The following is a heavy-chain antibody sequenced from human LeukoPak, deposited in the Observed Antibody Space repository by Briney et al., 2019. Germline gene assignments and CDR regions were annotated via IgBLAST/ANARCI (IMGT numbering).Heavy chain of an antibody. CDR1: GYTFTSYD. CDR3: ASRYTTSRHFDWDVDY. V-gene: IGHV1-69*05. J-gene: IGHJ4*02. D-gene: IGHD3-9*01. Sequence: ASVKVSCKASGYTFTSYDITWVRQAPGQGLEWMGNIVPVFGTPIYAQKFQGRVTITTDESRTTAYMELSSLRSENTALYYCASRYTTSRHFDWDVDYWGQGTLLTVSS. CDR2: IVPVFGTP.